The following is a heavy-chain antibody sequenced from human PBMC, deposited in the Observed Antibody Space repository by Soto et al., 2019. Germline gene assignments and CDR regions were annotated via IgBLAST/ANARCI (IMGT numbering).Heavy chain of an antibody. CDR3: ALGGYSGYKPYYYYGMDV. CDR2: IYYSGST. CDR1: GGSISSGDYY. D-gene: IGHD5-12*01. Sequence: PSETLSLTCTVSGGSISSGDYYWSWIRQPPGKGLGWIGYIYYSGSTYYNPSLKSRVTISVDTSKNQFSLKLSSVTAADTAVYYCALGGYSGYKPYYYYGMDVWGQGTTVTVSS. V-gene: IGHV4-30-4*01. J-gene: IGHJ6*02.